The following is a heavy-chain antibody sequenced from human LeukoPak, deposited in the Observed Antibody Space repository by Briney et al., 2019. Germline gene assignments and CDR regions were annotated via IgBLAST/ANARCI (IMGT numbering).Heavy chain of an antibody. CDR3: AKDLQEGSSGWHYRYFDY. D-gene: IGHD6-19*01. CDR2: ISGSGGST. Sequence: GGSLRLSCAASGFTFSNYAMNWVRQAPGKGVEWVSSISGSGGSTYYADSVKGRFTISGDNSKITLYLQMNSLRAEDTAVYYCAKDLQEGSSGWHYRYFDYWGQGTLVTVSS. J-gene: IGHJ4*02. V-gene: IGHV3-23*01. CDR1: GFTFSNYA.